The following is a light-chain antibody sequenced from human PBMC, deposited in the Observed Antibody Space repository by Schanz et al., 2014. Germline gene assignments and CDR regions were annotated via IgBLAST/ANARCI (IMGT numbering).Light chain of an antibody. CDR3: QQYYSTPRT. Sequence: EIVLTQSPGTLSLSPGERATLSCRASQSVSSNLAWYQQKPGQAPRLLIYGASNRATGIPARFSGSGSGTDFTLAISSLQAEDVAVYYCQQYYSTPRTFGGGTKVEIK. CDR2: GAS. J-gene: IGKJ4*01. CDR1: QSVSSN. V-gene: IGKV3D-15*01.